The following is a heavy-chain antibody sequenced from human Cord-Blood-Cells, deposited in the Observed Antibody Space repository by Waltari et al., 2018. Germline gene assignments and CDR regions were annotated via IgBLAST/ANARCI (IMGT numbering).Heavy chain of an antibody. Sequence: QVQLQESGPGLVKPSETLSLTCAVSGYSISSGYYWGWIRQPPGKGLEWIGSSYHSGSTNYNPSLKSRVTIAVDTSKNQFSLKLSSVTAADTAVYYCARDPALDPGRYSSSWYSNAFDIWGQGTMVTVSS. V-gene: IGHV4-38-2*02. D-gene: IGHD6-13*01. J-gene: IGHJ3*02. CDR2: SYHSGST. CDR1: GYSISSGYY. CDR3: ARDPALDPGRYSSSWYSNAFDI.